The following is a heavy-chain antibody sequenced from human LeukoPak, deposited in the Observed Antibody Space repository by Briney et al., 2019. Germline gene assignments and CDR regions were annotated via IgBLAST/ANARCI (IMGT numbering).Heavy chain of an antibody. CDR2: IRYSSTYI. D-gene: IGHD3-10*01. V-gene: IGHV3-21*01. CDR1: GFTFSSYS. CDR3: ARDGGSGSYLVDY. Sequence: PGGSLRLSCAASGFTFSSYSMNWVRQAPGKGLEWVSSIRYSSTYIYYSDSVKGRFTISRENDKNSLYLQMNSMRAEDTAVYYCARDGGSGSYLVDYWGQGTLVTVSS. J-gene: IGHJ4*02.